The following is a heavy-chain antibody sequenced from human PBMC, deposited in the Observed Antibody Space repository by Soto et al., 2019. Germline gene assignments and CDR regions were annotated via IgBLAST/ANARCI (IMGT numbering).Heavy chain of an antibody. CDR2: IYFTGNT. J-gene: IGHJ6*02. CDR1: GGSISNSDYY. CDR3: ACIFSGGYGYGFYYYGMDV. V-gene: IGHV4-39*01. D-gene: IGHD5-18*01. Sequence: PSETLSLTCTVSGGSISNSDYYWGWIRQPPGKGLEWIGSIYFTGNTYYSPSLKSRVTVSVDTSKNQFSLNLSSVTAADTAVYYCACIFSGGYGYGFYYYGMDVWGQGTTVTVSS.